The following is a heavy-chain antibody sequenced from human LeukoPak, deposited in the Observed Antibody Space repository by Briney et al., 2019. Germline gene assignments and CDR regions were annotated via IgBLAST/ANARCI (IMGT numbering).Heavy chain of an antibody. V-gene: IGHV3-74*01. Sequence: QPGGSLRLSCTASGFTFSDYWMHWVRQAPGKGLVWVSRINSDGSRTNHADCVKGRFTISRDNAKNTVFLQMNSLRAEDAAVYYCARVITGSTYGQFDYWGQGALATVSS. CDR2: INSDGSRT. CDR3: ARVITGSTYGQFDY. J-gene: IGHJ4*02. D-gene: IGHD5-18*01. CDR1: GFTFSDYW.